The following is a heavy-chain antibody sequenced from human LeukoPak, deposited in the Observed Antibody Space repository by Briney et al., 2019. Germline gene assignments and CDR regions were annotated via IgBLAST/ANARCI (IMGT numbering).Heavy chain of an antibody. CDR3: AKTLIQRSGWYNAPFDY. CDR1: GFTFSSYA. D-gene: IGHD6-19*01. J-gene: IGHJ4*02. Sequence: PGGSLRLSCAASGFTFSSYAMTWVRQAPGRGLEWVSVTSGSGGSTYYAESVKGRFTISRDNSKSTLYLQMNSLRAEDTAVYYCAKTLIQRSGWYNAPFDYWGQGTLVTVSS. V-gene: IGHV3-23*01. CDR2: TSGSGGST.